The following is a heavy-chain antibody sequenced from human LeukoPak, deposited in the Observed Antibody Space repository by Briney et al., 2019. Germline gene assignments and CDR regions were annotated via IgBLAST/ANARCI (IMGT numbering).Heavy chain of an antibody. V-gene: IGHV3-73*01. CDR2: ISSKANSYAT. J-gene: IGHJ4*02. Sequence: GGSLRLSCAASGFTFSGSAMHWVRQASGKGLEWVGRISSKANSYATAYAASVKGRFTISRDDSKNTAYLQMNSLKTEDTAVYYCTRPTYYYDSSGYYHDYWGQGTLVTVSS. CDR3: TRPTYYYDSSGYYHDY. D-gene: IGHD3-22*01. CDR1: GFTFSGSA.